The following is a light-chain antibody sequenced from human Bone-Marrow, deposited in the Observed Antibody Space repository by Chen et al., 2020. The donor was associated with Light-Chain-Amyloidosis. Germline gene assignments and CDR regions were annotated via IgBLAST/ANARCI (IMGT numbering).Light chain of an antibody. CDR3: SSYTITNTLV. CDR2: EVT. CDR1: SSYVGGDNH. V-gene: IGLV2-14*01. Sequence: HSALTQPASVSGSAGPSITISCTGTSSYVGGDNHVSWYQQYPDKAPKLMIYEVTNRPSWVPDRFSGSKSDNTASLTISGLQTEDEADYFCSSYTITNTLVFGSGTRVTVL. J-gene: IGLJ1*01.